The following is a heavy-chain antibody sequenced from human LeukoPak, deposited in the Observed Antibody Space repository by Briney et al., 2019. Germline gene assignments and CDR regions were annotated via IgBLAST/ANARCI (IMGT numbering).Heavy chain of an antibody. D-gene: IGHD2-2*02. Sequence: GGSLRLSCAASGFTFSSNAMHWVRQAPGKGLEWVAFIRYDGSNKYYADSVKGRFTISRDNSKNTLYLQMNSLRAEDTAVYYCATLEVVPAAILFDYWGQGTLVTVSS. V-gene: IGHV3-30*02. CDR2: IRYDGSNK. J-gene: IGHJ4*02. CDR3: ATLEVVPAAILFDY. CDR1: GFTFSSNA.